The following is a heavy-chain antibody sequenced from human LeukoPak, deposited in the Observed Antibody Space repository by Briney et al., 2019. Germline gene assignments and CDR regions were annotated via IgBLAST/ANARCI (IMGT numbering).Heavy chain of an antibody. Sequence: ASVKVSCKASGYTFTSYGMSWVRQAPGQGLEWMGWINAYNGNTNYAQKLKGRVTITTDTSTSTAYMQMRSLRPDDTAIYYCARDYNWNYFDYWGQGTLVTVSS. CDR2: INAYNGNT. J-gene: IGHJ4*02. CDR3: ARDYNWNYFDY. CDR1: GYTFTSYG. D-gene: IGHD1-20*01. V-gene: IGHV1-18*01.